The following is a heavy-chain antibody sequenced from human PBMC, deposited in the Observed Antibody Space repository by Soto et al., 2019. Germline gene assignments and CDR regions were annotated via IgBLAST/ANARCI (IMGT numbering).Heavy chain of an antibody. CDR3: ARVYYDSSGYYYNWFDP. J-gene: IGHJ5*02. Sequence: ASVKVSCKASGYTFTSYAMHWVRQAPGQRLEWMGWINAGNGNTKYSQKFQGRVTITRDTSASTAYMELSSLRSEDTAVYYCARVYYDSSGYYYNWFDPWGQGTLVTVSS. CDR1: GYTFTSYA. CDR2: INAGNGNT. V-gene: IGHV1-3*01. D-gene: IGHD3-22*01.